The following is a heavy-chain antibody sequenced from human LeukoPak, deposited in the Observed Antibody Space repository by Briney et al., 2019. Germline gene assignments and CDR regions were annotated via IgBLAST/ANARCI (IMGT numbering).Heavy chain of an antibody. Sequence: PSETLSLTCTVSGGSISSSSYYWGWIRQPPGKGLEWIGSIYYSGSTYYNPSLKSRVTISVDTPKNQFSLKLSSVTAADTAVYYCARVRTIGVIAATCFDYWGQGTLVTVSS. V-gene: IGHV4-39*07. J-gene: IGHJ4*02. CDR1: GGSISSSSYY. D-gene: IGHD6-13*01. CDR2: IYYSGST. CDR3: ARVRTIGVIAATCFDY.